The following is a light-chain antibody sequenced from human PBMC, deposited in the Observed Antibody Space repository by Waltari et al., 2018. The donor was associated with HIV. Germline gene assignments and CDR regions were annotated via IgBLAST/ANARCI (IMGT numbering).Light chain of an antibody. CDR2: LGS. CDR3: MQALQTRWT. J-gene: IGKJ1*01. CDR1: QSLLHSNGYNY. V-gene: IGKV2-28*01. Sequence: DIVMTQSPLSLPVTPGEPASIPGRSSQSLLHSNGYNYLDWYLQKPGQSPQLLIYLGSNRASGVPDRFSGSGSGTDFTLKISRVEAEDVGVYYCMQALQTRWTFGQGNKVEIK.